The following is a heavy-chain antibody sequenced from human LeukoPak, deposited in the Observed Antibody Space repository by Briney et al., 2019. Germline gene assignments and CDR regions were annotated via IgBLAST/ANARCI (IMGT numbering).Heavy chain of an antibody. J-gene: IGHJ6*02. Sequence: PSQTLSLTCTVSGGSISSGDYYWSWIRQPPGKGLEWIGYIYYSGSTHYNPSLKSRVTISVDASKNQFSLKLSSVTAADTAVYYCARVRLYYDSSGYEDVWGQGTTVTVSS. CDR1: GGSISSGDYY. D-gene: IGHD3-22*01. CDR3: ARVRLYYDSSGYEDV. CDR2: IYYSGST. V-gene: IGHV4-30-4*01.